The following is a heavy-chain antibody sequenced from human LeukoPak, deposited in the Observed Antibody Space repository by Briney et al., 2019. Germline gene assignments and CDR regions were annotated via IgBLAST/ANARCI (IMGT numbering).Heavy chain of an antibody. V-gene: IGHV4-61*01. D-gene: IGHD6-13*01. Sequence: SETLSLTCTVSGGSVSSGSYYWSWIRQPPGKGLEWIGYMSYSGSTNYNPSLKSRVTISVDTSKNQFSLKLSSVTAADTAVYYYARVFRTAAGSYFYYYGMDVWGQGTTVTVSS. CDR1: GGSVSSGSYY. CDR3: ARVFRTAAGSYFYYYGMDV. CDR2: MSYSGST. J-gene: IGHJ6*02.